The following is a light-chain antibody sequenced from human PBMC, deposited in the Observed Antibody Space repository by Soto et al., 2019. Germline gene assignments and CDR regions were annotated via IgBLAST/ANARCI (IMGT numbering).Light chain of an antibody. CDR1: QSVSSSY. V-gene: IGKV3-20*01. CDR3: HQYGGSLPLT. J-gene: IGKJ4*01. CDR2: GAS. Sequence: VLTHSPRTLPLPQGEKATLSCIASQSVSSSYLAWYQQKHGQAPRLLIYGASSRATGSPDRFSGSGSGTDFTLTISGLVHEDFAVSYCHQYGGSLPLTFGGGTKG.